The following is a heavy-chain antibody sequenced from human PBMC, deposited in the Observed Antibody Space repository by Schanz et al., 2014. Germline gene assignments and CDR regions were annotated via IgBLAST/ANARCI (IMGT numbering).Heavy chain of an antibody. CDR3: ARETTIITGGAFDV. J-gene: IGHJ3*01. D-gene: IGHD3-9*01. V-gene: IGHV1-18*01. Sequence: QVQLVQSAPEVKKPGASVKVSCKASGYSFTTYGLNWVRQAPGRGPEWMGWISAFDDKTDYAQNFQGRLIMTTDTSTTTVYMELRGLRSDDTAVYYCARETTIITGGAFDVWGQGTMVTVSS. CDR2: ISAFDDKT. CDR1: GYSFTTYG.